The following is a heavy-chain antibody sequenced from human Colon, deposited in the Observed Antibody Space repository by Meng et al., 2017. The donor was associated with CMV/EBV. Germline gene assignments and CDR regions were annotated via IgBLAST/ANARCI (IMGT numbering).Heavy chain of an antibody. Sequence: ASVKVSCKASGYTFTSYDINWVRQATGQGLEWMGWMNPNSGNTGYAQKFQGRVTMTRNTSISTAYMELSSLRSEDTAVYYCARPNPGSSSWGYAFDIWGQGKMVTVSS. D-gene: IGHD6-13*01. V-gene: IGHV1-8*01. CDR1: GYTFTSYD. CDR2: MNPNSGNT. CDR3: ARPNPGSSSWGYAFDI. J-gene: IGHJ3*02.